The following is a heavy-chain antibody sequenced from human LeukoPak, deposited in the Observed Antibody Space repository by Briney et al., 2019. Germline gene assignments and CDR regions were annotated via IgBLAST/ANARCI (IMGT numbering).Heavy chain of an antibody. J-gene: IGHJ6*02. CDR2: INHSGST. Sequence: SETLSLTCAVYGGSFSGYYWSWIRQPPGKGPEWIGEINHSGSTNYNPSLKSRVTISVDTSKNQFSLKLSSVTAADTAVYYCARGMVRGTGQASYYYYGMDVWGQGTTVTVSS. D-gene: IGHD3-10*01. CDR1: GGSFSGYY. V-gene: IGHV4-34*01. CDR3: ARGMVRGTGQASYYYYGMDV.